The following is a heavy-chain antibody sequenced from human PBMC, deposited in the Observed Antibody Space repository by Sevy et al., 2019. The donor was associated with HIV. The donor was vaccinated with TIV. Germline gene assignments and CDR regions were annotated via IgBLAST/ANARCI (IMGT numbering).Heavy chain of an antibody. J-gene: IGHJ4*02. Sequence: GGSLRLSCTSSVFTFGDYAMSWFRQAPGKGLEWVAFIRRNSHEPYGGTTEYAASVKGRFTISRDDSKSIAYLQMNSLKTEDTAVYYCTRPLATADTPEYFFDYWGQGILVTVSS. D-gene: IGHD5-12*01. V-gene: IGHV3-49*03. CDR3: TRPLATADTPEYFFDY. CDR1: VFTFGDYA. CDR2: IRRNSHEPYGGTT.